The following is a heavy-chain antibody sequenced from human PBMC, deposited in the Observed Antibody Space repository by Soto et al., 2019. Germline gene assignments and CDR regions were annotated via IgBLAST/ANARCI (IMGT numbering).Heavy chain of an antibody. CDR3: AREPELYYYDSSGPLPLDY. V-gene: IGHV1-69*13. J-gene: IGHJ4*02. CDR2: IIPIFGTA. D-gene: IGHD3-22*01. Sequence: GASVKVSCKASGGTFSSYAISWVRQAPGQGLEWMGGIIPIFGTAIYAQNFQGRVMITADEFTSTVYMELSSLRSEDTAVYYCAREPELYYYDSSGPLPLDYWGQGTLVTVS. CDR1: GGTFSSYA.